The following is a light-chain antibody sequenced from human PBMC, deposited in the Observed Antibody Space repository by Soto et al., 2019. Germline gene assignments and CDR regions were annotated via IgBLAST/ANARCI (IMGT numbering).Light chain of an antibody. CDR3: SSYTSSSLYV. Sequence: QSALTQPASESGSPGQSITISCTGTSSDVGGYNYVSWYQQHPGKAPKLMIYDVSNRPSGVSNRFSGSKSGNTASLTISGLQAEDVADYYCSSYTSSSLYVFGTGTQVTVL. V-gene: IGLV2-14*01. CDR2: DVS. J-gene: IGLJ1*01. CDR1: SSDVGGYNY.